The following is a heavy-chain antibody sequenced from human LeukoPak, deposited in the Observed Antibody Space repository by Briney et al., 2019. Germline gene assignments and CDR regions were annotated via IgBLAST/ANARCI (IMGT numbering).Heavy chain of an antibody. CDR3: ARQDCSGGSCYYQRNWFDP. J-gene: IGHJ5*02. CDR2: IYPGGSDT. CDR1: GYSFTSYW. D-gene: IGHD2-15*01. Sequence: GESLKISCKGSGYSFTSYWIGWVRQMPGKGLEWMGIIYPGGSDTRYSPSFQGQVTISADKSINTAYLQWSSLKASDTAMYYCARQDCSGGSCYYQRNWFDPWGQGTLVTVSS. V-gene: IGHV5-51*01.